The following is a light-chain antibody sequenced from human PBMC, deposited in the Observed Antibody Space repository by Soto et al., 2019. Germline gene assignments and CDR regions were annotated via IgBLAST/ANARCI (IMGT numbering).Light chain of an antibody. CDR3: VLYMGSGIWV. CDR2: STY. V-gene: IGLV8-61*01. CDR1: SGSVSTNNY. J-gene: IGLJ3*02. Sequence: QAVVTQEPSFSVSPGATVTLTCGLSSGSVSTNNYPNWYQQTPGQAPRTLIYSTYTRSSGVPDRFSASILGNKAALTITGAQADDESDYYCVLYMGSGIWVFGGGTKLTVL.